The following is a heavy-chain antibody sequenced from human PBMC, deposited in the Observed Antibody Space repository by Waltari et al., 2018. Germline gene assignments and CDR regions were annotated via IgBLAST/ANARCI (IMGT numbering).Heavy chain of an antibody. Sequence: QLQLQESGPGLVKPSETLSLTCTVSGGSISSSNYYWGWIRQPPGKGLQWIGSIYYRGSTYSNPAPKSRVTISVDTSKNQFSLKRSSVTAADTAVYDCGGLSGGGFDPWGQGTLVTVSS. D-gene: IGHD3-10*01. CDR2: IYYRGST. CDR3: GGLSGGGFDP. CDR1: GGSISSSNYY. J-gene: IGHJ5*02. V-gene: IGHV4-39*01.